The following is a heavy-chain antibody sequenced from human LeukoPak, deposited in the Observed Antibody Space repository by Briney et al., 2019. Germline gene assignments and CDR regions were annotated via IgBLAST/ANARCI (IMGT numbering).Heavy chain of an antibody. J-gene: IGHJ4*02. D-gene: IGHD6-19*01. Sequence: GESLKISCTGSGYSFSHYWIGWVRQIPGKGLEWMAIIYPDDSDTTYSPSFQGHVTISADKSISTTYLQWDSLKASDTGMYYCGRQVVRSSSGWKFGYWGQGTLVTVSS. V-gene: IGHV5-51*01. CDR2: IYPDDSDT. CDR1: GYSFSHYW. CDR3: GRQVVRSSSGWKFGY.